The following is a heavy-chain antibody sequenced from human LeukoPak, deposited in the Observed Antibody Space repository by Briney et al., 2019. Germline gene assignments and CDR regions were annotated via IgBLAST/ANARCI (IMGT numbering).Heavy chain of an antibody. CDR3: ARYMTTVTTFDY. Sequence: GGSLRLSCAASGFTFSSHSMNWVRQAPGKGLEWVSSITSSGNYMYYADSVKGRFTISRDNAKNSLYLQMNSLRAEDTAVYYCARYMTTVTTFDYWGQGTLVTVSS. CDR2: ITSSGNYM. CDR1: GFTFSSHS. V-gene: IGHV3-21*01. D-gene: IGHD4-17*01. J-gene: IGHJ4*02.